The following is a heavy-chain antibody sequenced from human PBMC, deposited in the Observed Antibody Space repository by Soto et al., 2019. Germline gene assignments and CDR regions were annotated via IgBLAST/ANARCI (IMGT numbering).Heavy chain of an antibody. Sequence: GGSLRVSCAASGFTFSSYEMNWVRQAPGKGLEWVSYISSSGNTIHYADSVKGRFTISSDNAKNSLYLQMNSLRAKDTAIYYCARGSRRSDQYYFDYWGQGTLVTVSS. D-gene: IGHD3-10*01. V-gene: IGHV3-48*03. CDR3: ARGSRRSDQYYFDY. CDR1: GFTFSSYE. J-gene: IGHJ4*02. CDR2: ISSSGNTI.